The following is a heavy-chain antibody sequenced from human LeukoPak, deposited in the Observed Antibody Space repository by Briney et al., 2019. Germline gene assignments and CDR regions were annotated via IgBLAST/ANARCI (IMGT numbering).Heavy chain of an antibody. CDR3: AKDFAKYCSGGCDFQH. V-gene: IGHV3-30*04. CDR1: GFTFRSYA. CDR2: ISYDGSNK. Sequence: PGGSLRLSCAASGFTFRSYAMHWVRQAPGKGLEWVAVISYDGSNKYYADSVKGRFTISRDNSKNTLYLQMNSLRAEDTAVYYCAKDFAKYCSGGCDFQHWGQGTLVTVSS. D-gene: IGHD2-15*01. J-gene: IGHJ1*01.